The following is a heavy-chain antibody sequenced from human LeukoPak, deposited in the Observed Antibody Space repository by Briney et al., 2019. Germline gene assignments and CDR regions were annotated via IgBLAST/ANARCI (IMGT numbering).Heavy chain of an antibody. CDR2: INHSGST. CDR3: SRGKGSASYYRAGCHDY. Sequence: PSETLSLTCAAYGWSFSGYYWSWIRQPPGKGLEWIGEINHSGSTNYNPSLKSRVTISVDTSKNQFSLKLSSVTAADTAVYYCSRGKGSASYYRAGCHDYWGQGTLVTVSS. D-gene: IGHD1-26*01. CDR1: GWSFSGYY. V-gene: IGHV4-34*01. J-gene: IGHJ4*02.